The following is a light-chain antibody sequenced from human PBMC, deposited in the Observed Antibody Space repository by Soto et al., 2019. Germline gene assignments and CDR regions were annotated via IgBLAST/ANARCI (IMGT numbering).Light chain of an antibody. J-gene: IGKJ1*01. Sequence: DIQMTQSPSSLSASVGDRVTITCRPSQGVSNSLAWFQQKPGKGPKSLIYAASSLQSGVPSRFSGSGYGTDFTITISSLQPEDFATYYCQQYDRYPRTFGQGTKVDIK. CDR2: AAS. CDR1: QGVSNS. V-gene: IGKV1-16*01. CDR3: QQYDRYPRT.